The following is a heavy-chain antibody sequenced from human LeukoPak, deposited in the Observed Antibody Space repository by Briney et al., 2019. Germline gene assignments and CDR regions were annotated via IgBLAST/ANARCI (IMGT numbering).Heavy chain of an antibody. V-gene: IGHV3-30-3*01. CDR3: ARDTLVIVPAAIDY. D-gene: IGHD2-2*01. CDR1: GFTFSSYA. CDR2: ISYDGSNK. Sequence: PGRSLRLSCAASGFTFSSYAMHWVRQAPGKGLEWVAVISYDGSNKYYADSVKGRFTISRDNSKNTLYLQMNSLRAEDTAVYYCARDTLVIVPAAIDYWGQGTLVTVSS. J-gene: IGHJ4*02.